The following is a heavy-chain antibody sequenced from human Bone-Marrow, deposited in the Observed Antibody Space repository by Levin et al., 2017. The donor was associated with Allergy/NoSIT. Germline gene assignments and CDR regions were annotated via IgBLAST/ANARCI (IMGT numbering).Heavy chain of an antibody. CDR1: GFTFSSSA. Sequence: AGESLKISCAASGFTFSSSAMDWVRQAPGKGLEWVSAISGGGGSTYYADSVKGRFTISRDNSKSTLYLQMNSLRVEDTALYYCAKEGGQRQYDYWGQGTLVTVSS. CDR3: AKEGGQRQYDY. J-gene: IGHJ4*02. D-gene: IGHD2-2*01. CDR2: ISGGGGST. V-gene: IGHV3-23*01.